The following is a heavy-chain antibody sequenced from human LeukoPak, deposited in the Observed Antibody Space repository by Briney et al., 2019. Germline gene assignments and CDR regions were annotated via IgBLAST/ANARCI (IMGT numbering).Heavy chain of an antibody. CDR2: INHSGST. J-gene: IGHJ1*01. CDR3: ARGQFWRGSEIRV. CDR1: GESFSGYY. V-gene: IGHV4-34*01. Sequence: SETLSLTCRVDGESFSGYYWIWIRQPPGKGLEWIGKINHSGSTNYNPSLKSRVTLSVDTSKSQFSLKVTSVTAADTAMYYCARGQFWRGSEIRVWGQGTLVTVSS. D-gene: IGHD1-26*01.